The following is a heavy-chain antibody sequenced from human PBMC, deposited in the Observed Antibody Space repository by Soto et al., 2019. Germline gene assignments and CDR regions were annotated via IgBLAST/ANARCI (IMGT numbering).Heavy chain of an antibody. CDR3: ARDRNFGVVIITYYVMDV. J-gene: IGHJ6*02. Sequence: SQTLSLTCAISGDSVSSNSAAWNWIRQSPSRGLEWLGRTYYRSKWYNDYAVSVKSRITINPDTSKNQFSLQLNSVTPEDTAVYYCARDRNFGVVIITYYVMDVPGQGTPGTVSS. D-gene: IGHD3-3*01. CDR2: TYYRSKWYN. CDR1: GDSVSSNSAA. V-gene: IGHV6-1*01.